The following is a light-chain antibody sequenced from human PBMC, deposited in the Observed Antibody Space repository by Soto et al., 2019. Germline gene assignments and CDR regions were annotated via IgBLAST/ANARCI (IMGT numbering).Light chain of an antibody. V-gene: IGKV1-39*01. CDR1: QSVSIW. J-gene: IGKJ1*01. Sequence: DIQMTQSPSTLSAAVGDTVTITCRASQSVSIWLAWYQQKPGKAPKLLIYAASSSQSGVPSRFSGSGSGTDFTLTISSLQPEDFATYYCQQSYSTPVTFGQGTKVDIK. CDR2: AAS. CDR3: QQSYSTPVT.